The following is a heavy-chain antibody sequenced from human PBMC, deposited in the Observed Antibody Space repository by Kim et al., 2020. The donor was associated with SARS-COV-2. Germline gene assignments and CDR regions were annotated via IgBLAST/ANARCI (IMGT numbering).Heavy chain of an antibody. J-gene: IGHJ4*02. V-gene: IGHV4-39*01. CDR1: GGSISSSSYY. Sequence: SETMSLTCTVSGGSISSSSYYWGWIRQPPGKGLEWIGSIYYSGSTYYNPSLKSRVTISVDTSKNQFSLKLSSVTAADTAVYYCASDGYNYGPGAAYYFDYCGQGTLVTVSS. D-gene: IGHD5-12*01. CDR3: ASDGYNYGPGAAYYFDY. CDR2: IYYSGST.